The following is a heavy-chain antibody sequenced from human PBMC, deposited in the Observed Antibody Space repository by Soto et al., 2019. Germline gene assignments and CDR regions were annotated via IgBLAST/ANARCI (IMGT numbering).Heavy chain of an antibody. CDR2: ISSSTSHT. J-gene: IGHJ4*02. CDR3: ARGRGAAADYFDF. D-gene: IGHD6-13*01. V-gene: IGHV3-11*05. CDR1: GFTFSSYA. Sequence: GGSLRLSCAASGFTFSSYAMSWVRQAPGKGLEWVSYISSSTSHTNYADSVKGRFTISRDNAKNSLFLQMNSLRAEDTALYYCARGRGAAADYFDFWGQGTLVTVSS.